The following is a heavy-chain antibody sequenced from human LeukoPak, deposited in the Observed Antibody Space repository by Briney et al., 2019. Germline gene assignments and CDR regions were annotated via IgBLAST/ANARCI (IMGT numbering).Heavy chain of an antibody. CDR1: GYTFTSYW. Sequence: KVSCKASGYTFTSYWIGWVRQMPGKGLEWMGIIYPGDSDTRYSPSFQGQVTISADKSISPAYLQWSSLTASDTAMYYCARGYGGNSLFDYWGQGTLVTVSS. J-gene: IGHJ4*02. CDR3: ARGYGGNSLFDY. V-gene: IGHV5-51*01. CDR2: IYPGDSDT. D-gene: IGHD4-23*01.